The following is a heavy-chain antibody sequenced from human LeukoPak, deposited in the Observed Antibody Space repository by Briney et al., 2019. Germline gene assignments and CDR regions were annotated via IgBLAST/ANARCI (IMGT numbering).Heavy chain of an antibody. J-gene: IGHJ4*02. Sequence: PSETLSLTCTVSGGSISSGGYYWSWIRQHPGKGLEWIGYIYYSGSTYYNPSLKSRVTISVDTSKNQFSLKLSSVTAADTAVYYCASHPRGGSYRSPYSNWDRRGYYFDYWGQGTLVTVSS. D-gene: IGHD3-16*02. CDR3: ASHPRGGSYRSPYSNWDRRGYYFDY. CDR2: IYYSGST. V-gene: IGHV4-31*03. CDR1: GGSISSGGYY.